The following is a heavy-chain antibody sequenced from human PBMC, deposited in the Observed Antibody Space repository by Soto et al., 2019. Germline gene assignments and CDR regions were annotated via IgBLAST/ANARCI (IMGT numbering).Heavy chain of an antibody. D-gene: IGHD3-10*01. Sequence: GGSLRLSCAASGFTFSSYGMHWVRQAPGKGLEWVAVISYDGSNKYYADSVKGRFTISRDNSKNTQYLQMNPLRAEDTAVYYCAKVGVTMVRGVIFGYYGMDVWGEGTT. J-gene: IGHJ6*02. CDR3: AKVGVTMVRGVIFGYYGMDV. V-gene: IGHV3-30*18. CDR2: ISYDGSNK. CDR1: GFTFSSYG.